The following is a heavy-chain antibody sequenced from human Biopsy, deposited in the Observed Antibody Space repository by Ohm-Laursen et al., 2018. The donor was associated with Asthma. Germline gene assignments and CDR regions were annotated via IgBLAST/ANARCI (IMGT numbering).Heavy chain of an antibody. J-gene: IGHJ4*02. V-gene: IGHV1-2*06. D-gene: IGHD5-12*01. CDR3: ARAPGPRTVGNDYGIPRHYFFDS. CDR1: AYTFIGYH. CDR2: INPNGGAT. Sequence: ASVKVSCKASAYTFIGYHLHWVRQAPGEGLEWMGRINPNGGATIYAQKFQGRVTMTRDTSISTAYMELSRLTSDDTAVYYCARAPGPRTVGNDYGIPRHYFFDSWGQGTLVTVSS.